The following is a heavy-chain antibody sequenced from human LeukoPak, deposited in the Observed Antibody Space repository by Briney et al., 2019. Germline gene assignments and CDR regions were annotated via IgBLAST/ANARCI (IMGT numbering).Heavy chain of an antibody. CDR3: AKDDAWLQYND. CDR1: GFTFSSYE. CDR2: ISSSGSTI. J-gene: IGHJ4*02. D-gene: IGHD5-24*01. V-gene: IGHV3-48*03. Sequence: GGSLRLSCAASGFTFSSYEMNWVRQAPGKGLEWVSYISSSGSTIYYADSVKGRFTISRDNAKNSLYLQINSLRDEDTAVYYCAKDDAWLQYNDWGQGTLVTVSS.